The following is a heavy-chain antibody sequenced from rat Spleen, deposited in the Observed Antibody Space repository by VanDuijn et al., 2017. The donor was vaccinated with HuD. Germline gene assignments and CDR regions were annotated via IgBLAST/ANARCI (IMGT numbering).Heavy chain of an antibody. D-gene: IGHD4-4*01. J-gene: IGHJ2*01. CDR3: ARDGNSGVRGDY. V-gene: IGHV2-4*01. Sequence: QVQLKESGPGLVQPSQTLSLTCTVSGFSLTSDGVSWVRQPPGKGLEWMGGIWTGGSTAYNSLLKSRLSISRDTSKSQVFLKMNSLQTEDTATYYCARDGNSGVRGDYWGQGVMVTVSS. CDR2: IWTGGST. CDR1: GFSLTSDG.